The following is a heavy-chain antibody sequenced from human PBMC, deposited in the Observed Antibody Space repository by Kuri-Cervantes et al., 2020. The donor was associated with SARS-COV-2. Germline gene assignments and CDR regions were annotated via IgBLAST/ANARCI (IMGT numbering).Heavy chain of an antibody. V-gene: IGHV3-11*04. D-gene: IGHD3-3*01. Sequence: GEFLKISCEASGFTFSESYMSWIRPAPGKGLEWLSDIGGGGVTNDYADSVEGRFNISRDNAKNSLYLQMNSQSAEDTAVYYCARGLKTIFGVVIANFDYWGQGTLVTVSS. J-gene: IGHJ4*02. CDR3: ARGLKTIFGVVIANFDY. CDR1: GFTFSESY. CDR2: IGGGGVTN.